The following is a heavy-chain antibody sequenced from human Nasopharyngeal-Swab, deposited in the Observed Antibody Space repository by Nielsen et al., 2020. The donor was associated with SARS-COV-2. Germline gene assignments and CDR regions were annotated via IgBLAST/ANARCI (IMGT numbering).Heavy chain of an antibody. CDR2: INHSGST. CDR3: ARRVRPGSYWFDP. CDR1: DASFIVYY. V-gene: IGHV4-34*01. J-gene: IGHJ5*02. D-gene: IGHD3-10*01. Sequence: SDSLSLPCAVFDASFIVYYWSWIRQPPGKGLEWIGEINHSGSTNYTPFLKSRVTISVDTSKNQFSLKLSSVTAADTAVYYCARRVRPGSYWFDPWGQGTLVTVSS.